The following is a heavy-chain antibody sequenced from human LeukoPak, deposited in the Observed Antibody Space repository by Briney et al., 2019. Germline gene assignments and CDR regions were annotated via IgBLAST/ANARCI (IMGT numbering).Heavy chain of an antibody. D-gene: IGHD6-19*01. V-gene: IGHV7-4-1*02. CDR2: INTNTGNP. CDR1: GYSFTSYA. J-gene: IGHJ4*02. Sequence: ASVKVSCKASGYSFTSYAMNWVRQAPGQGLEWMGWINTNTGNPTYAQGFTGRFVFSLDTSVSTAYLQISSLKAEDTAVYYCARESYSSGWYTGPDYWGQGTLVTVSS. CDR3: ARESYSSGWYTGPDY.